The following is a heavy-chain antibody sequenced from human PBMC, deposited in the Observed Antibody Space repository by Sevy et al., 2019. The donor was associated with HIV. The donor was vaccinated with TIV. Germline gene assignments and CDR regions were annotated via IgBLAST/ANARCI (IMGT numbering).Heavy chain of an antibody. CDR2: INSGGGST. V-gene: IGHV3-23*01. CDR3: AKDVVGGYYDSSGYSDH. J-gene: IGHJ4*02. D-gene: IGHD3-22*01. CDR1: GFTFTEFV. Sequence: GGSLRLSCAASGFTFTEFVMSWVRQAPGKGLEWVSTINSGGGSTYYADSVKGRFTISRDNSQNILDLQMNSLIAEDTAVYYCAKDVVGGYYDSSGYSDHWGQGTLVTVSS.